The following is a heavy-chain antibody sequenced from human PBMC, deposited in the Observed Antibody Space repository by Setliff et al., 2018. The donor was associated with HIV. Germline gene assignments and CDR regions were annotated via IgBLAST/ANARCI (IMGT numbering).Heavy chain of an antibody. CDR2: IIPIFGTA. Sequence: SVKVSCKASGGTFSSYAISWVRQAPGQGLEWMGRIIPIFGTANYAQKFQGRVTITADKSTSTAYMELSSLRSEDTAVYYCARSLERQWLVPYYMGVWGKGTTGTVSS. V-gene: IGHV1-69*06. CDR1: GGTFSSYA. D-gene: IGHD6-19*01. J-gene: IGHJ6*03. CDR3: ARSLERQWLVPYYMGV.